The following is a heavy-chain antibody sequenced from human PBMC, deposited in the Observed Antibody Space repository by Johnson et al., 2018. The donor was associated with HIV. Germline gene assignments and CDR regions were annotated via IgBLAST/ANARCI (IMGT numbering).Heavy chain of an antibody. CDR3: ASGEVHIPESYYVTVSRAFDI. Sequence: VQLVESGGELVRPGGSPTLSCAASGFTFSSYAMSWVRQAPGKGLEWVSSIPASGTDTYYADSVKGRFTISRDNSKNTLFLEMNSLRADDTAIYYCASGEVHIPESYYVTVSRAFDIWGQGTMVSVSS. CDR1: GFTFSSYA. V-gene: IGHV3-23*04. J-gene: IGHJ3*02. D-gene: IGHD1-26*01. CDR2: IPASGTDT.